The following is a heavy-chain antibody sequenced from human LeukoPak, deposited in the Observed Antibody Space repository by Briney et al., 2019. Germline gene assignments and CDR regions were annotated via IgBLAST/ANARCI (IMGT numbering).Heavy chain of an antibody. CDR3: AKDCTNGVCSHFDY. CDR1: GFTFSNAW. Sequence: GGSLRLSCAASGFTFSNAWMNWVRQAPGKGLEWVAVISYDGSNKYYADSVKGRFTISRDNSKNTLYLQMNSLRAEDTAVYYCAKDCTNGVCSHFDYWGQGTLVTVSS. D-gene: IGHD2-8*01. V-gene: IGHV3-30*18. CDR2: ISYDGSNK. J-gene: IGHJ4*02.